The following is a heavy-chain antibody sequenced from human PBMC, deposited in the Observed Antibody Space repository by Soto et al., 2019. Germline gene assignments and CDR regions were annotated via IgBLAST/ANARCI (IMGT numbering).Heavy chain of an antibody. CDR3: ARDRHYYDSSGYYYSGFDI. CDR2: IWYDGSNK. CDR1: GFTFSSYG. J-gene: IGHJ3*02. V-gene: IGHV3-33*01. Sequence: QVQLVESGGGVVQPGRSLRLSCAASGFTFSSYGMHWVRQAPGKGLEWVAVIWYDGSNKYYADSVKGRFTISRDNSKNTLYLQMNSLRAEDTAMYYCARDRHYYDSSGYYYSGFDIWGQGTMVTVSS. D-gene: IGHD3-22*01.